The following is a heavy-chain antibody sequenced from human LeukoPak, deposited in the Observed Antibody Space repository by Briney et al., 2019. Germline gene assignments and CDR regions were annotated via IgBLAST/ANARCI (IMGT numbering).Heavy chain of an antibody. CDR1: GGSISSSNYY. Sequence: SETLSLTCTVSGGSISSSNYYWGWIRQPPGKGLEWIGSIYYSGSTYYNPSLKSRVTISVDTSKNQFSLKLSSVTAADTAVYYCARHESSGYRYWGQGTLVTVSS. V-gene: IGHV4-39*01. CDR3: ARHESSGYRY. D-gene: IGHD6-19*01. J-gene: IGHJ4*02. CDR2: IYYSGST.